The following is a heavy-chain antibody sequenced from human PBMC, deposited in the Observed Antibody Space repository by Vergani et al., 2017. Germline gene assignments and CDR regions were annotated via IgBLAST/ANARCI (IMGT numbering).Heavy chain of an antibody. D-gene: IGHD3-3*01. CDR3: ARYDFWSGYTNWFDP. CDR1: GGTFSSYA. V-gene: IGHV1-2*02. CDR2: INPNSGGT. Sequence: QVQLVQSGAEVKKPGSSVKVSCKASGGTFSSYAISWVRQAPGQGLEWMGWINPNSGGTNYAQKFQGRVTMTRDTSISTAYMELSRLRSDDTAVYYCARYDFWSGYTNWFDPWAQGTLVTVSS. J-gene: IGHJ5*02.